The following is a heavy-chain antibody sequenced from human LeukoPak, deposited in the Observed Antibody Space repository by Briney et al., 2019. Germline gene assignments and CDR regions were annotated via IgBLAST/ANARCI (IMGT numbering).Heavy chain of an antibody. Sequence: PGGSLRLSCAASGFSVSGHYMSWVRQAPGKGLEWVPAIYTGGDTYYTDPVKARFIISRDNYKNTLYLQMNSLRAEDTAVYYCARDRPYGGVGDFDCWGQGTLVTVSS. CDR3: ARDRPYGGVGDFDC. D-gene: IGHD3-16*01. J-gene: IGHJ4*02. CDR2: IYTGGDT. CDR1: GFSVSGHY. V-gene: IGHV3-66*01.